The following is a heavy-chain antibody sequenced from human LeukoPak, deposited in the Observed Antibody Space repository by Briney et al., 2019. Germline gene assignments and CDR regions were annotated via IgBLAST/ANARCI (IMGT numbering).Heavy chain of an antibody. CDR1: GYTFTAYY. J-gene: IGHJ4*02. D-gene: IGHD6-6*01. V-gene: IGHV1-2*06. Sequence: ASVKVSCKASGYTFTAYYMHWVRQAPGQGLEWMGRINSNTGGTDYAQKFQGRVTMTRDTSISTAYMELSSLRSEDTAVYYCARAEQLAEFDYWGQGTLVTVSS. CDR3: ARAEQLAEFDY. CDR2: INSNTGGT.